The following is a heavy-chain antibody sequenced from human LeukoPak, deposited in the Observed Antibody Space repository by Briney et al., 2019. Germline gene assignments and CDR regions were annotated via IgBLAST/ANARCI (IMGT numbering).Heavy chain of an antibody. Sequence: SETLSLTCAVYGGSFSGYYWSWIRQPPGKGLEWIGEINHSGSTNYNPSLKSRVTISVDTSKIQFSLKLSSVTAADTAVYYCARGRGYCSSTSCYYFDYWGQGTLVTVSS. CDR3: ARGRGYCSSTSCYYFDY. D-gene: IGHD2-2*01. J-gene: IGHJ4*02. CDR2: INHSGST. V-gene: IGHV4-34*01. CDR1: GGSFSGYY.